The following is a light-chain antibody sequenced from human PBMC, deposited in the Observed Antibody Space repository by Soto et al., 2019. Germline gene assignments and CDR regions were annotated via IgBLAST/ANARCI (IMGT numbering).Light chain of an antibody. CDR1: QSVTSNY. Sequence: EVVLTQSPGALSLSPGERATLSCRASQSVTSNYLAWYHQKSGQAPRLLIYAVSSRATGIPDRFSGSGSGTDFTLTISRLEAEDFAVYYCQQYGGAPCTFGPGTKVYIK. V-gene: IGKV3-20*01. CDR3: QQYGGAPCT. CDR2: AVS. J-gene: IGKJ3*01.